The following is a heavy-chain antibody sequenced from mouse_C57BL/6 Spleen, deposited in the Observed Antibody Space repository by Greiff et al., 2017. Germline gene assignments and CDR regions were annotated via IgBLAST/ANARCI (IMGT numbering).Heavy chain of an antibody. J-gene: IGHJ1*03. CDR1: GYTFTDYN. V-gene: IGHV1-18*01. CDR3: ARSYYGNPAGYFDV. D-gene: IGHD2-10*01. CDR2: INPNNGGT. Sequence: VQLQQSGPELVKPGASVKIPCKASGYTFTDYNMDWVKQSHGKSLEWIGDINPNNGGTIYNQKFKGKATLTVDKSSSTAYMELRSLTSEDTAVYYCARSYYGNPAGYFDVWGTRTTVTVSS.